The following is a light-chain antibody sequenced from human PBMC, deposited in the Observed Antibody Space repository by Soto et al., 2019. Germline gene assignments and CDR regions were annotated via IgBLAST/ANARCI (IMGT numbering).Light chain of an antibody. CDR2: EVS. Sequence: QSALTQPPSASGSPGQSVTISCTGTSSDVGGYNYVSWYQQHPGKAPKLMIYEVSKRPSGVPDRFSGSKSGNTASLTVSGLQAEDEADYYCSSYAGINNPVVFGGRTQLTVL. V-gene: IGLV2-8*01. CDR1: SSDVGGYNY. CDR3: SSYAGINNPVV. J-gene: IGLJ2*01.